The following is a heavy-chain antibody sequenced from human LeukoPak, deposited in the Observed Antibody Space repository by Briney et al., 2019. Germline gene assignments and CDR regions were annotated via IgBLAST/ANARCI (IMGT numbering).Heavy chain of an antibody. V-gene: IGHV4-30-2*01. J-gene: IGHJ4*02. CDR3: ASGMWDYDSSGYFDY. Sequence: SQTLSLTCAVSAGSISSGGYSWNWIRQPPGKGLEWIGYIYHSGSTYYNPSLKSRVTISGDRSKNQFSLKLSSVTAADTAVYYCASGMWDYDSSGYFDYWGQGTLVTVSS. CDR2: IYHSGST. D-gene: IGHD3-22*01. CDR1: AGSISSGGYS.